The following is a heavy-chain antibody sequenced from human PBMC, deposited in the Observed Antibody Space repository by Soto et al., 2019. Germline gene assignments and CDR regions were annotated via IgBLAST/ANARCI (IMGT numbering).Heavy chain of an antibody. D-gene: IGHD3-9*01. V-gene: IGHV3-30*18. Sequence: SLRLSCAASGFTFSSYGMHWVRQAPGKGLEWVAVISYDGSNKYYADSVKGRFTISRDNSKNTLYLQMNSLRAEDTAVYYCAKVRTNDPYYDILTGYWDRGLDYWGQGTLVTVSS. CDR1: GFTFSSYG. CDR2: ISYDGSNK. J-gene: IGHJ4*02. CDR3: AKVRTNDPYYDILTGYWDRGLDY.